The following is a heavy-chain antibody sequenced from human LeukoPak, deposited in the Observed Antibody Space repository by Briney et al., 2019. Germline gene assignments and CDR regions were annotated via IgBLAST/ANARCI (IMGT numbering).Heavy chain of an antibody. J-gene: IGHJ4*02. CDR1: GYTFTGYY. V-gene: IGHV1-2*02. CDR3: ARDRTRTGYSSGWYHDY. CDR2: INPNSGGT. Sequence: GASVKVSCKASGYTFTGYYMHWVRQAPGQGLEWMGWINPNSGGTNYAQKFQGRVTMTGDTSISTAYMELSRLRSDDTAVYYCARDRTRTGYSSGWYHDYWGQGTLVTVSS. D-gene: IGHD6-19*01.